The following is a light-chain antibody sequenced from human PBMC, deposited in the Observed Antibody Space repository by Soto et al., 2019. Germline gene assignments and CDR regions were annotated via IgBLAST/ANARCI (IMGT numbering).Light chain of an antibody. CDR3: LVWESSYYV. CDR1: NIGTKS. CDR2: YDS. J-gene: IGLJ1*01. Sequence: SYELTQPPSVSVAPGKTASITCGENNIGTKSVHWYQQKPGQAPRLVIYYDSDRPSGIPERFSGSNSGNTATLTISRVEAGDEADYYCLVWESSYYVFGTGTKVTVL. V-gene: IGLV3-21*01.